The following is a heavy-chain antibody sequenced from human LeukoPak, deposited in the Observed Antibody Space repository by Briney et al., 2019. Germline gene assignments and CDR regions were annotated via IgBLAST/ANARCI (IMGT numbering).Heavy chain of an antibody. CDR1: GYTFTGYY. CDR2: INPNSGVT. Sequence: ASVKVSCKASGYTFTGYYMHWVRQAPGQGLEWMGWINPNSGVTNFAQKFQGRVTMTRDTSISTAYMELSRLRSDDTAVYYCATDPITTVTTHDYWGQGTLVTVSS. D-gene: IGHD4-17*01. J-gene: IGHJ4*02. CDR3: ATDPITTVTTHDY. V-gene: IGHV1-2*02.